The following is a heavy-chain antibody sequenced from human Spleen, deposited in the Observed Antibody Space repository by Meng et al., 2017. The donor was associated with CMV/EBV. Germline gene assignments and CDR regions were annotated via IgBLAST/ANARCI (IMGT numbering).Heavy chain of an antibody. D-gene: IGHD4-17*01. CDR3: STSFGDYVAFEY. CDR2: ISSTGRTI. Sequence: GGSLRLSCAASGFSFSDYYMSWLRQAPGTGLEWISHISSTGRTINYADSVKGRFTISRDNADNTLYLQMHGLRADDTAVYYCSTSFGDYVAFEYWGQGALVTVSS. CDR1: GFSFSDYY. V-gene: IGHV3-11*04. J-gene: IGHJ4*02.